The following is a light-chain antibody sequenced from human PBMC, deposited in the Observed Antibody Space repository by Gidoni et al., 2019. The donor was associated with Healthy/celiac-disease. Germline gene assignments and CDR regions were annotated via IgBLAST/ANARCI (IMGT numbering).Light chain of an antibody. CDR1: QSISSY. CDR3: QQSYSTPHT. J-gene: IGKJ2*01. V-gene: IGKV1-39*01. Sequence: DIQMTQSPSSLSASVGDRVTITCRASQSISSYLNWYQQKPGKAPKLLIYAASSLQSVVPSRFSGSGSGTDFTLTIRSLQPEDFATYYCQQSYSTPHTFGQGTKLEIK. CDR2: AAS.